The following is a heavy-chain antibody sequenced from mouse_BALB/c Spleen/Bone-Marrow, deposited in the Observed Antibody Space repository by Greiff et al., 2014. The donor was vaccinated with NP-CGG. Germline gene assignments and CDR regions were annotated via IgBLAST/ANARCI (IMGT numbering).Heavy chain of an antibody. CDR2: IDPANGNT. CDR1: GYNIKDTY. D-gene: IGHD1-1*01. J-gene: IGHJ3*01. Sequence: EVQLQQSGAELVKPGASVKLSCTASGYNIKDTYMHWVKQRPEQGLEWIGRIDPANGNTKYDPKFQGKATITADTSSNTAYLQLSSLTSEDTAVYYCASYYYGRAWFAYWGQGTQVTVSA. V-gene: IGHV14-3*02. CDR3: ASYYYGRAWFAY.